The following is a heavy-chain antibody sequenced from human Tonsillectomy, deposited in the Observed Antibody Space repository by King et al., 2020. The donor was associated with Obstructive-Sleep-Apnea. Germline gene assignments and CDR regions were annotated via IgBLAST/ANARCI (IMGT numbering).Heavy chain of an antibody. CDR1: GGSISSYNW. V-gene: IGHV4-4*02. CDR3: ARVHSTSGSYRERNFDY. J-gene: IGHJ4*02. D-gene: IGHD1-26*01. Sequence: QLQESGPRLVKPSGTLSLTCTVSGGSISSYNWWSWVRQPPGKGLEWIGEAYHSGSTNYNPSLKSRVTMSIDKSKAQFSLRLCSVTAADTAVYYCARVHSTSGSYRERNFDYWGQGTLVTVSS. CDR2: AYHSGST.